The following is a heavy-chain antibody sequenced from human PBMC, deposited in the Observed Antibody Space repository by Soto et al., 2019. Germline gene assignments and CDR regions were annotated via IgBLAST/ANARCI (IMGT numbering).Heavy chain of an antibody. CDR3: AKGRPGVAAAPDY. D-gene: IGHD2-21*01. V-gene: IGHV3-23*01. CDR1: GFTFSDFA. Sequence: EVQLLESGGGSVHPGESLRLSCAASGFTFSDFAMAWVRQAPGKELEWVSSASGSGSGTYYADSVKGRFTISRDNSKNTLFLHMTNLRAGDTALYFCAKGRPGVAAAPDYWGQGTLVTVSS. J-gene: IGHJ4*02. CDR2: ASGSGSGT.